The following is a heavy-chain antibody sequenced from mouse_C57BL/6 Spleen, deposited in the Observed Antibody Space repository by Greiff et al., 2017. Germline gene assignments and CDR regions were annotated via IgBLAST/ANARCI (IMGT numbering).Heavy chain of an antibody. J-gene: IGHJ2*01. V-gene: IGHV1-26*01. Sequence: VQLQQSGPELVKPGASVKISCKASGYTFTDYYMNWVKQSHGKSLEWIGDINPNNGGTSYNQKFKGKATLTVDKSSSTAYMELRSLTSEDSAVYYCARARLEDYFDYWGQGTTLTVSS. CDR3: ARARLEDYFDY. CDR2: INPNNGGT. D-gene: IGHD2-4*01. CDR1: GYTFTDYY.